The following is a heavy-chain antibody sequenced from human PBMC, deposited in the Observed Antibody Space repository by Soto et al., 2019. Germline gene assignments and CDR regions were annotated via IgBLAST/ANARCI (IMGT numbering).Heavy chain of an antibody. V-gene: IGHV1-18*01. J-gene: IGHJ5*02. CDR2: ISAYNGNT. Sequence: QVQLVQSGAEVKKPGASVKVSCKASGYTFTSYGISWVRQAPGQGLEWMGWISAYNGNTNYAQKLQGRVTMTTDTSTSPAYMELRSLRSDDTAVYYCARALSRIVVVPAAMQGDWFDPWGQGTLVTVSS. CDR1: GYTFTSYG. D-gene: IGHD2-2*01. CDR3: ARALSRIVVVPAAMQGDWFDP.